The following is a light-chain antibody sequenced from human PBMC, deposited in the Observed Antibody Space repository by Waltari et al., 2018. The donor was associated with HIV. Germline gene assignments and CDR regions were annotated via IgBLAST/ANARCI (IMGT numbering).Light chain of an antibody. J-gene: IGKJ2*01. CDR3: QQYDSGPRGIT. V-gene: IGKV3-20*01. CDR2: GAS. CDR1: QSVSSSY. Sequence: EIVLTQSPGTLSLSPGERATLSCRASQSVSSSYLAWYQQKPGQAPRLLIYGASSRATGIPDRFSGSGSGTEFTLTISSLQSEDFATYFCQQYDSGPRGITFGQGTMLEIK.